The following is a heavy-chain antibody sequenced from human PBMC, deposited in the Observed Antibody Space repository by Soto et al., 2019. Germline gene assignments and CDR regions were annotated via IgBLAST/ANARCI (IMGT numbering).Heavy chain of an antibody. CDR2: INAHSGGT. D-gene: IGHD3-16*01. CDR3: AKDLTRQLAYWLDP. Sequence: GXSAKESFKASCFSFTGYYIHWLRQAPGQGLEWMGWINAHSGGTDYAQKCQGSVTLTRDTSIATAYLTLTSLTSDDTALYYCAKDLTRQLAYWLDPWGQGTQVTVSS. J-gene: IGHJ5*02. V-gene: IGHV1-2*02. CDR1: CFSFTGYY.